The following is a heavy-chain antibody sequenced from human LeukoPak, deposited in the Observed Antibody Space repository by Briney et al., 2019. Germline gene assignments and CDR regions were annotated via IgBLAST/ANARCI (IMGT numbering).Heavy chain of an antibody. D-gene: IGHD2-2*02. J-gene: IGHJ6*02. Sequence: GRSLRLSCAASGFTFSSYAMHRVRQAPGKGLEWVAVISYDGSNKYYADSVKGRFTISRDNSKNTLYLQMNSLRAEDTAVYYCARDNYCSSTSCYKGYYYYYGMDVWGQGTTVTVSS. CDR3: ARDNYCSSTSCYKGYYYYYGMDV. CDR2: ISYDGSNK. V-gene: IGHV3-30-3*01. CDR1: GFTFSSYA.